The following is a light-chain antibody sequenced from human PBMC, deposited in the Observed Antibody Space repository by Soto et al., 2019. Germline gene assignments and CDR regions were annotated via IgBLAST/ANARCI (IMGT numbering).Light chain of an antibody. CDR3: QQYNRYWT. CDR1: QSISSY. Sequence: DIQMTQSPSSLSASVGDRVTITCRASQSISSYLNWYQQKPGKAPKLLIYAASSLQSGVPSRFSGSGSGTEFTLTISSLQPDDFATYYCQQYNRYWTFGQGTKVDIK. J-gene: IGKJ1*01. CDR2: AAS. V-gene: IGKV1-39*01.